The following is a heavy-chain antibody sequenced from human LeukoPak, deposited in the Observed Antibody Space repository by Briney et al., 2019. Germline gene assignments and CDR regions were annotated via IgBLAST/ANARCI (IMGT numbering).Heavy chain of an antibody. J-gene: IGHJ3*02. Sequence: PSETLSLTCTVSGGSISSYYWSWIRQAPGKGLEWIGGIYYSGTTSYNPSLMSRVTISVDTSKNKFSLKLTSVTAADTAVYYCARHVQSSGWYQADVFDIWGQGTMVTVSS. CDR1: GGSISSYY. V-gene: IGHV4-59*08. D-gene: IGHD6-19*01. CDR2: IYYSGTT. CDR3: ARHVQSSGWYQADVFDI.